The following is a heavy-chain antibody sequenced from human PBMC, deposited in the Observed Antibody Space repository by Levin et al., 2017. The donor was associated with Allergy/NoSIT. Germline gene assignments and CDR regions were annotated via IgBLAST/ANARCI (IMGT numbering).Heavy chain of an antibody. J-gene: IGHJ5*02. Sequence: PSETLSLTCAVYGGSFSGYYWSWIRQPPGKGLEWIGEINHSGSTNYNPSLKSRVTISVDTSKNQFSLKLSSVTAADTAVYYCARERKRQVVPAARRGDWFDPWGQGTLVTVSS. CDR3: ARERKRQVVPAARRGDWFDP. V-gene: IGHV4-34*01. CDR1: GGSFSGYY. D-gene: IGHD2-2*01. CDR2: INHSGST.